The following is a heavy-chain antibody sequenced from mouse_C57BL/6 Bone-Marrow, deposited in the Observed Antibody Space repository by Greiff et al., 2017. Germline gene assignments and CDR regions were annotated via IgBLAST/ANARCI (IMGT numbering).Heavy chain of an antibody. CDR3: ARDNPTVVNMDY. CDR1: GFTFSSYA. CDR2: ISDGGSYT. J-gene: IGHJ4*01. Sequence: EVQVVESGGGLVKPGGSLKLSCAASGFTFSSYAMSWVRQTPEKRLEWVATISDGGSYTYYPDNVKGRFTISRDNAKNNLYLQMSHLKSEDTAMYYCARDNPTVVNMDYWGQGTSVTVSS. V-gene: IGHV5-4*01. D-gene: IGHD1-1*01.